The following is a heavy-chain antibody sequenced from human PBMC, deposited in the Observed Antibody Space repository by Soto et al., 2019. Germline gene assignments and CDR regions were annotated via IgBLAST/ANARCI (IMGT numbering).Heavy chain of an antibody. V-gene: IGHV1-69*01. CDR1: GGTFNTYT. D-gene: IGHD2-15*01. CDR3: ARIPRYSYPTSDPLDN. J-gene: IGHJ4*02. CDR2: ILPIMGSV. Sequence: QVHLVQSGSEVKKPGSSVTVSCKASGGTFNTYTFSWVRQAPGQGLEWMGAILPIMGSVNYAQDFRGRLSITADPSTTTAYMELTSLTSHDTAIYYCARIPRYSYPTSDPLDNWGQGTLVTVSS.